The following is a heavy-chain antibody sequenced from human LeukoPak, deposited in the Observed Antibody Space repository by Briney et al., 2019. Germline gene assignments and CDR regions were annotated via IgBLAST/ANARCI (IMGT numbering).Heavy chain of an antibody. CDR2: ISAYNGNT. CDR3: ARADFIAAAGTVDY. CDR1: GYTFTSYG. J-gene: IGHJ4*02. Sequence: ASVKVSCKASGYTFTSYGISWVRQAPGQGLEWMGWISAYNGNTNYAQKLQGRVTMTTDTSTSTAYMELRSLRPDDTAVYYSARADFIAAAGTVDYWGQGTLVTVSS. D-gene: IGHD6-13*01. V-gene: IGHV1-18*01.